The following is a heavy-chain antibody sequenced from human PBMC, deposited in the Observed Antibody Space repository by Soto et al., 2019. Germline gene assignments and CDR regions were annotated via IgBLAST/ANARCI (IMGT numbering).Heavy chain of an antibody. V-gene: IGHV4-59*08. CDR1: GGSISSYY. CDR3: ARVVQHYDFSRSEFGFDP. CDR2: IYYSGST. D-gene: IGHD3-3*01. J-gene: IGHJ5*02. Sequence: LSETLSLTCTVSGGSISSYYWSWIRQPPGKGLEWIGYIYYSGSTNYNPSLKSRVTISVDTSKNQFSLKLSSVTAADTAVYYCARVVQHYDFSRSEFGFDPWGQGTLVTVSS.